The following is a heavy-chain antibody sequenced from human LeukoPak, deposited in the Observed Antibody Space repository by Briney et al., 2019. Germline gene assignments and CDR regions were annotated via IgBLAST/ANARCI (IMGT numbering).Heavy chain of an antibody. CDR2: ISDSGGST. D-gene: IGHD6-19*01. J-gene: IGHJ4*02. CDR1: GFTFSSYA. Sequence: GGSLRLSCAASGFTFSSYAMSWVRQAPGKGLEWVSTISDSGGSTYYAASVKGRFTISRDNSKNTLYLQMNSLRAEDTAVYYCAKDGSGWSSSGVFDYWGQGTLVTVSS. V-gene: IGHV3-23*01. CDR3: AKDGSGWSSSGVFDY.